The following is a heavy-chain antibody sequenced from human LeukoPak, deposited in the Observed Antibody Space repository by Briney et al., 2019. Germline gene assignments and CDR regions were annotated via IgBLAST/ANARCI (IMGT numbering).Heavy chain of an antibody. CDR1: GYTFTSYA. D-gene: IGHD6-19*01. CDR3: ARAQSIAVATPERFDY. Sequence: APVKVSCKASGYTFTSYAMNWVRQAPGQGLEWMGWINTNTGNPTYAQGFTGRFVFPLDTSVSTAYLQISSLKAEDTAVYYCARAQSIAVATPERFDYWGQGTLVTVSS. V-gene: IGHV7-4-1*02. J-gene: IGHJ4*02. CDR2: INTNTGNP.